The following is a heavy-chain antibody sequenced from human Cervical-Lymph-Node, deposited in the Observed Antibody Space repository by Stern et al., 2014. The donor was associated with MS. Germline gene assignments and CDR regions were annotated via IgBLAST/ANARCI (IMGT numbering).Heavy chain of an antibody. CDR2: INAGSVNT. V-gene: IGHV1-3*01. CDR3: ARGAIGSGTMAPLWRY. J-gene: IGHJ4*02. Sequence: VQLLESGAEVKKPGASVNISCKPTGYTFSSYAIHWLRQAPGQSPEWMGWINAGSVNTRYSQKVQDRVTITRDTAATTVYMELNSLTSEDTAVYFCARGAIGSGTMAPLWRYWGQGSLVTVS. CDR1: GYTFSSYA. D-gene: IGHD3-10*01.